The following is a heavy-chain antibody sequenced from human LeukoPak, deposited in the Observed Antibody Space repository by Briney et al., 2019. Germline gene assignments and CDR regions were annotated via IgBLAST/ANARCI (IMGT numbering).Heavy chain of an antibody. CDR2: ISYDGSNK. J-gene: IGHJ4*02. V-gene: IGHV3-30*18. D-gene: IGHD5-12*01. CDR3: AKDIEWLRPKVVDY. CDR1: GFTFSSYG. Sequence: PGRSLRLSCAASGFTFSSYGMHWGRQAPGKGLEWVAVISYDGSNKYYADSVKGRFTISRDNSKNTLYLQMNSLRAEDTAVYYCAKDIEWLRPKVVDYWGQGTLVTVSS.